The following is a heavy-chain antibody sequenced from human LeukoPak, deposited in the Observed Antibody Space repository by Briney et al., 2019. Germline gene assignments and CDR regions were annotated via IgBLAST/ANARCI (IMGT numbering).Heavy chain of an antibody. D-gene: IGHD3-9*01. CDR3: ARVFSDHYDILTGYYFHVIDP. CDR2: IYTSGST. V-gene: IGHV4-61*02. Sequence: SETLSLTCTVSGGSISSGSYYWSWIRQPAGKGLEWIGRIYTSGSTNYNPSLKSRVTISVDTSKNQFSLKLSSVTAADTAVYYCARVFSDHYDILTGYYFHVIDPWGQGTLVTVSS. J-gene: IGHJ5*02. CDR1: GGSISSGSYY.